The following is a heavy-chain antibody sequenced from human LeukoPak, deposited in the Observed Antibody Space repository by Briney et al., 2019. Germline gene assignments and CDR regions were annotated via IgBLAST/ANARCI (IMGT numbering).Heavy chain of an antibody. Sequence: ASVKVSCKASGYTFTSYDFNWVRQATGQRPEWMGWMSPNSGDTGYAQKFQDRVTMTRNTSISTAYMELSSLRSEDTAVYYCARDQGGGPYYYDSSGYCPYWGQGTLVTVSS. CDR3: ARDQGGGPYYYDSSGYCPY. V-gene: IGHV1-8*01. CDR2: MSPNSGDT. J-gene: IGHJ4*02. D-gene: IGHD3-22*01. CDR1: GYTFTSYD.